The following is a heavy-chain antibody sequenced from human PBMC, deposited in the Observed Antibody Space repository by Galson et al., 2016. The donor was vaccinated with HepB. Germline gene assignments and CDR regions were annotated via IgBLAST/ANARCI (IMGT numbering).Heavy chain of an antibody. J-gene: IGHJ3*01. V-gene: IGHV3-11*01. CDR2: ISSTANPV. CDR3: ASIDYGSGIMS. CDR1: GFSLSDYY. Sequence: SLRLSCAVSGFSLSDYYMTWIRQSPARGLEWLSYISSTANPVYYADSVEGRFTISRDTGDNSVFLHMTGLTAEDTAIYHCASIDYGSGIMSWGQGTMVTVSS. D-gene: IGHD3-10*01.